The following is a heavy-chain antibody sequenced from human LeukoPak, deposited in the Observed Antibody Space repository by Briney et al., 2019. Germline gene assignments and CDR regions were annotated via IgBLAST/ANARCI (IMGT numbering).Heavy chain of an antibody. CDR1: GFTFSSYG. V-gene: IGHV3-30*02. D-gene: IGHD3-22*01. J-gene: IGHJ4*02. CDR3: AKEKGTYCYDSSGYYFH. CDR2: IRYDGSNK. Sequence: GGSLRLSCAASGFTFSSYGMHWVRQAPGKGLEWVAFIRYDGSNKYYADSVKGRFTISRDNSKNTLYLQMNSLRAEDTAVYYCAKEKGTYCYDSSGYYFHWGQGTLVTVSS.